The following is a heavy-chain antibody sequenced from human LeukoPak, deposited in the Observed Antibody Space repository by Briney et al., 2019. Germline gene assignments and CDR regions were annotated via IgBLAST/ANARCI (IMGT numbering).Heavy chain of an antibody. CDR1: GFTFSSYE. J-gene: IGHJ6*03. Sequence: GGSLRLSCAASGFTFSSYEMNWVRQAPGKGQEWVSYISSSVSTIYYADSVKGRFTISRDNAKNSLYLQMNSLRAEDTAVYYCARNGGYCSGGSCSGWYYYYYMDVWGKGTTVTISS. CDR3: ARNGGYCSGGSCSGWYYYYYMDV. CDR2: ISSSVSTI. D-gene: IGHD2-15*01. V-gene: IGHV3-48*03.